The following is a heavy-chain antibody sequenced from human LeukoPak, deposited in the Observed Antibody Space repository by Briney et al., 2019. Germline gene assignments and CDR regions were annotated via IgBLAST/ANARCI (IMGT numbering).Heavy chain of an antibody. J-gene: IGHJ5*02. Sequence: SETLSLTCIVSGASNSRHYWSWIRQPPGKGLEWIGYISASGRTNYRPALKSRVTISGDTSKNQFSLRLTSVTAADTAVYYCARHRENSYEGSLMGFDPWGPGTLVTVSS. V-gene: IGHV4-4*09. CDR3: ARHRENSYEGSLMGFDP. CDR1: GASNSRHY. D-gene: IGHD3-22*01. CDR2: ISASGRT.